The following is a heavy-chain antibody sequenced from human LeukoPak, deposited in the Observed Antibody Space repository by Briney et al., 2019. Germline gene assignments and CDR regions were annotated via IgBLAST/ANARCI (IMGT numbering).Heavy chain of an antibody. CDR1: GGTFSSYA. Sequence: SVKVSCKASGGTFSSYAISWVRQAPGQGLEWMGGIIPIFGTANYAQKFQGRVTITADESTSTAYMELSSLRSEDTAVYYCARVGTSYCSSTSCYGGYYYCYGMDVWGQGTTVTVSS. CDR3: ARVGTSYCSSTSCYGGYYYCYGMDV. J-gene: IGHJ6*02. D-gene: IGHD2-2*01. V-gene: IGHV1-69*01. CDR2: IIPIFGTA.